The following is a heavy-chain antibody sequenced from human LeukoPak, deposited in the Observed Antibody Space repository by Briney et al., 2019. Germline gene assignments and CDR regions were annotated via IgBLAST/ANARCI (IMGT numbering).Heavy chain of an antibody. Sequence: ASVKVSCKASGGTFSSYAISWVRQAPGQGLEWMGRIIPILGIANYAQKFQGRVTITADKSTSTAYMELRSLRSDDTAVYYCARDSSSSGMVDYWGQGTLVTVSS. D-gene: IGHD6-6*01. J-gene: IGHJ4*02. V-gene: IGHV1-69*04. CDR3: ARDSSSSGMVDY. CDR1: GGTFSSYA. CDR2: IIPILGIA.